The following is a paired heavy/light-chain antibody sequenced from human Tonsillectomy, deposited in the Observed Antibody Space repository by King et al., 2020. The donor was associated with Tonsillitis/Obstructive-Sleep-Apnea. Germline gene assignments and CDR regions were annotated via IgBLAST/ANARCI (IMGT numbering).Heavy chain of an antibody. Sequence: QVQLVESGGGVVQPGRSLRLSCAASGFTFSSYGMHWVRQAPGKGLEWVAVIWYDGSNKYYADSVKGRFTISRDNSKNTLYLQMNSLRAEDTAVYYCAREGRGDFWSGYGDRGDPYDYWGQGTLVTVSS. V-gene: IGHV3-33*01. D-gene: IGHD3-3*01. CDR1: GFTFSSYG. CDR2: IWYDGSNK. CDR3: AREGRGDFWSGYGDRGDPYDY. J-gene: IGHJ4*02.
Light chain of an antibody. V-gene: IGKV1-8*01. CDR3: QQYYSYPVT. Sequence: AIRMTQSPSSLSASTGDRVTITCRASQGISSYLAWYQQKPGKAPKLLIYAASTLQSGVPSRFSGSGSGTDFTLTISCLQSEDFATYYCQQYYSYPVTFGQGTKVEIK. CDR2: AAS. CDR1: QGISSY. J-gene: IGKJ1*01.